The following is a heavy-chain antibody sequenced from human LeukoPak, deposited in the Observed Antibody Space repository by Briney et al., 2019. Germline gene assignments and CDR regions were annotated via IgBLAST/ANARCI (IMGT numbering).Heavy chain of an antibody. CDR3: TRGFWPPRKNWFDP. D-gene: IGHD3-3*01. V-gene: IGHV1-2*02. CDR1: GYTFTGYY. CDR2: INPNSGGT. Sequence: ASVKVSCKASGYTFTGYYMHWVRQAPGQGLEWMGWINPNSGGTNYAQKFQGRITMTRDTSISTAYMELSRLRSDDTAVYYCTRGFWPPRKNWFDPWGQGTLVTVSS. J-gene: IGHJ5*02.